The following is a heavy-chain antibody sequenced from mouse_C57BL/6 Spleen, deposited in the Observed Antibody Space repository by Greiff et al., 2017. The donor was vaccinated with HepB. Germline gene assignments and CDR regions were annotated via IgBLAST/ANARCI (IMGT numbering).Heavy chain of an antibody. CDR2: IDPSDSYT. J-gene: IGHJ2*01. Sequence: QVQLQQPGAELVRPGTSVKLSCKASGYTFTSYWMHWVKQRPGQGLEWIGVIDPSDSYTNYNQKFKGKATLTVDTSSSTAYMQLSSLTSEDSAVYYCARSYDGYYRDYWGQGTTLTVSS. V-gene: IGHV1-59*01. CDR3: ARSYDGYYRDY. CDR1: GYTFTSYW. D-gene: IGHD2-3*01.